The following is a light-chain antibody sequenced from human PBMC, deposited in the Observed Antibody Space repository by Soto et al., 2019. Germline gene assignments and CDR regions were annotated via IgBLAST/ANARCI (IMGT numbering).Light chain of an antibody. Sequence: DIVMTQSPDSMAVSLGERATINCKSRKSLLYTSDNKNYLAWYQQKPGQPPKLLISWASTRESGVPDRFSGSGSGTDFTLTISSLQAEDVAVYYCQQYYGTPPTFGPGTKVDI. CDR2: WAS. CDR3: QQYYGTPPT. V-gene: IGKV4-1*01. CDR1: KSLLYTSDNKNY. J-gene: IGKJ3*01.